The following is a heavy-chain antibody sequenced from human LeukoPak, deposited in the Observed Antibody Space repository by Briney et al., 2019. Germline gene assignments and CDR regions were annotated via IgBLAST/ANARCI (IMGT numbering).Heavy chain of an antibody. V-gene: IGHV4-4*07. CDR3: ARDSGTTGEVKFDP. J-gene: IGHJ5*02. CDR1: GGTISSYY. CDR2: IYTSGTI. D-gene: IGHD3-10*01. Sequence: SETLSLTCTVSGGTISSYYWSWIRQPAGTALEWIGRIYTSGTITYNPSLKSRVTMSVDTSKNQFSLKLSSVTAADTAVYYCARDSGTTGEVKFDPWGQGTLVTVSS.